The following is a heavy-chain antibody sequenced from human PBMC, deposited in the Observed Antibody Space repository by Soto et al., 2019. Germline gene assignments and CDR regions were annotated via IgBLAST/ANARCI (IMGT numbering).Heavy chain of an antibody. Sequence: QVQLVEAGGGVVHPGTSLRISCAASGLTFSHYGMHWVRQAPGKGLEWVAVMWYDGKRKYYAESVKGRFTVSRDNPKNTVELQMHCRRAEDTAIYYCAPGDGSGPYGFDYCGKGPLVPVSS. V-gene: IGHV3-33*01. J-gene: IGHJ4*02. CDR1: GLTFSHYG. D-gene: IGHD6-19*01. CDR2: MWYDGKRK. CDR3: APGDGSGPYGFDY.